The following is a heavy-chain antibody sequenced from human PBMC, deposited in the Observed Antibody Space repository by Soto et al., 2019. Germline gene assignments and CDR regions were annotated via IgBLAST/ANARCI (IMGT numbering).Heavy chain of an antibody. Sequence: QLQLHMSGSGLVKPSQTLSLTCTVSGASSTYGAYAWSWIRQTPGKGLEWIGYINHLETTFYNPSVVSRRTLSIDRTKKQFSLHLKSMSAADRAVDFCAGGGGFDSFDYWGQGILVTVSS. D-gene: IGHD3-10*01. V-gene: IGHV4-30-2*01. CDR2: INHLETT. CDR3: AGGGGFDSFDY. CDR1: GASSTYGAYA. J-gene: IGHJ4*02.